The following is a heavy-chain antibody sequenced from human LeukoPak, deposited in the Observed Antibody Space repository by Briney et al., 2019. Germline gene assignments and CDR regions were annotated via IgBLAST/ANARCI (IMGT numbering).Heavy chain of an antibody. CDR1: GFTFSSYE. V-gene: IGHV3-48*03. D-gene: IGHD3-22*01. Sequence: GGSLRLSCAASGFTFSSYEMNWVRQAPGKGLEWVSYISSSGSTIYYADSVKGRFTISRDNAKNSLYLQMNSLRAEDTALYYCARMNYYDSSGYSAFDIWGQGTMVTVSS. J-gene: IGHJ3*02. CDR3: ARMNYYDSSGYSAFDI. CDR2: ISSSGSTI.